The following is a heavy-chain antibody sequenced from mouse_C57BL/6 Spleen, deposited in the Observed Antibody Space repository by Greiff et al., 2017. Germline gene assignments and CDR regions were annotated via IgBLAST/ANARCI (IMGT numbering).Heavy chain of an antibody. CDR1: GYTFTSYW. J-gene: IGHJ4*01. D-gene: IGHD1-1*01. Sequence: QVKLQQPGAELVKPGASVKLSCKASGYTFTSYWMHWVKQRPGRGLEWIGRIDPNSGGTKYNEKFKSKATLTVDKPSSTAYMQISSLTSEDSAVYYCARGRAYYGSSGAMDYWGQGTSVTVSS. CDR2: IDPNSGGT. V-gene: IGHV1-72*01. CDR3: ARGRAYYGSSGAMDY.